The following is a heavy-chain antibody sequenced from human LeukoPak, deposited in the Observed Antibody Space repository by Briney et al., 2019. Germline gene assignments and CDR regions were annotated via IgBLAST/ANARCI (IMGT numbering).Heavy chain of an antibody. D-gene: IGHD5-24*01. CDR3: AKVEMSTSPGGIDY. CDR2: IRYDGTNK. Sequence: GGSLRLSCAASGFTFSNFGMHWARQAPGKGLEWVTFIRYDGTNKYYADSVKGRFTISRDNSKNTLYLQMNSLRVEDTAMYYCAKVEMSTSPGGIDYWGQGTLVTVSS. CDR1: GFTFSNFG. J-gene: IGHJ4*02. V-gene: IGHV3-30*02.